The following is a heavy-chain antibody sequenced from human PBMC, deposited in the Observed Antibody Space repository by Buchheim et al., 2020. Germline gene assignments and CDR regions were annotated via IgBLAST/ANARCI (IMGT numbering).Heavy chain of an antibody. J-gene: IGHJ6*02. V-gene: IGHV4-30-2*01. CDR2: SYHSGSS. CDR3: ARGKANYGMDV. Sequence: QLQLQESGSGLVKPSQTLSLTCAVSGVSISSGGYSWSWIRQPPGKGLVWFGYSYHSGSSYYNPSLKSRVTISVDRSKYQFSLKLSSVTAADTAVYYCARGKANYGMDVWGQGTT. CDR1: GVSISSGGYS.